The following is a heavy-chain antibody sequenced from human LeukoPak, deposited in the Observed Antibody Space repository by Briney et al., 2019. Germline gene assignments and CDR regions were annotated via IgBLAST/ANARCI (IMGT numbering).Heavy chain of an antibody. V-gene: IGHV4-34*01. CDR3: ARGIKRGGGYYFDY. J-gene: IGHJ4*02. CDR1: GGCFSGYY. D-gene: IGHD3-10*01. Sequence: SETLSLTCAVYGGCFSGYYWSWIRQPPGKGLEWIGEINHSGSTNYNPSLKSRVTISVDTSKNQFSLKLSSVTAADTAVYYCARGIKRGGGYYFDYWGQGTLVTVSS. CDR2: INHSGST.